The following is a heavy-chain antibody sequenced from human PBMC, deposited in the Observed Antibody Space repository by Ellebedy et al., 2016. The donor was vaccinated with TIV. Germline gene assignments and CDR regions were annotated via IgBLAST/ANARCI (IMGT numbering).Heavy chain of an antibody. CDR2: IYNIGGT. V-gene: IGHV4-61*08. Sequence: MPSETLSLTCTVSGGSISSSGYYWGWIRQPPGKGLEWIGYIYNIGGTVYNPSLKSRVTISVDTSKNQFSLRLSSVTAADTAVYYCARDRPGSGTWDYWGQGTLVTVSS. CDR3: ARDRPGSGTWDY. D-gene: IGHD3-10*01. CDR1: GGSISSSGYY. J-gene: IGHJ4*02.